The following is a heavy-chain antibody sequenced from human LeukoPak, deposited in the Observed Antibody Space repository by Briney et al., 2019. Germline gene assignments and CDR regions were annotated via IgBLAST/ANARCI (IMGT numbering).Heavy chain of an antibody. Sequence: PSETLSLTCTVSGGSISSSSYYWGWIRQPPGKGLEWIGSIYYSGSTYYNPSLKSRVTISVDTSKNQFSLKLSSVTAADTAVYYCARHLGPLFALTTVTIWGQGTLVTVSS. CDR2: IYYSGST. CDR3: ARHLGPLFALTTVTI. D-gene: IGHD4-17*01. CDR1: GGSISSSSYY. V-gene: IGHV4-39*01. J-gene: IGHJ4*02.